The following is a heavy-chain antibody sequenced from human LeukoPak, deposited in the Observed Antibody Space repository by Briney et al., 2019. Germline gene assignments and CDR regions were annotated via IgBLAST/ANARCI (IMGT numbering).Heavy chain of an antibody. CDR2: ISRTSTSI. J-gene: IGHJ4*02. Sequence: PGGSLRLSCAASGFTFSSYSMNWVRQAPGKGLEWVSSISRTSTSIYYADSLKGRFTISRDNAKNSLYLQMNSLRVEDTAVYYCASGPSSSWHFDYWGQGTLVTVSS. CDR3: ASGPSSSWHFDY. CDR1: GFTFSSYS. D-gene: IGHD6-13*01. V-gene: IGHV3-21*01.